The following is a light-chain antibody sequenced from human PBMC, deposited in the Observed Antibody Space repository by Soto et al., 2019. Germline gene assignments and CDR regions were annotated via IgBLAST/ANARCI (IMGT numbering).Light chain of an antibody. CDR3: AAWDDSLDGWV. V-gene: IGLV1-44*01. Sequence: QSVLTQPPSASGTPGQRVTISCSGSRSNIGSNTANWYQLLPGTAPKLLIYSNNQRPSGVPDRFSGSKSGTSASLAISGPQSEDEADYYCAAWDDSLDGWVFGGGTQLTVL. CDR1: RSNIGSNT. CDR2: SNN. J-gene: IGLJ3*02.